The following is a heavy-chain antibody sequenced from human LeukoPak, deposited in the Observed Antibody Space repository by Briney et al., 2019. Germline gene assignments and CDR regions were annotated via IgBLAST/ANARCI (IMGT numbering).Heavy chain of an antibody. V-gene: IGHV3-23*01. D-gene: IGHD3-22*01. CDR3: AKDRGDSSGYFLWDY. Sequence: GGSLRLSRAASGFTFSSFGMSWVRQVPGKGLEWVSSISSGAGSTYYADSVKGRFTISRDNSKNSLYLQMTSLRAEDTAVYYCAKDRGDSSGYFLWDYWGQGTLVTVSS. CDR1: GFTFSSFG. CDR2: ISSGAGST. J-gene: IGHJ4*02.